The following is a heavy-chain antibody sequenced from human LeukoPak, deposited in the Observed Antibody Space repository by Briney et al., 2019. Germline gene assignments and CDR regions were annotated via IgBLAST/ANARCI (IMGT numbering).Heavy chain of an antibody. Sequence: GGSLRLSCAASGFTFRSYWMSWVRQAPRKGLEWVANIKQDESEKYYVDSVKGRFTISRDNAKNSLYLQMNSLRAEDTAVYYCARDKIEGPTKLDYWGQGILVTVSS. J-gene: IGHJ4*02. CDR1: GFTFRSYW. CDR2: IKQDESEK. V-gene: IGHV3-7*01. CDR3: ARDKIEGPTKLDY. D-gene: IGHD1-1*01.